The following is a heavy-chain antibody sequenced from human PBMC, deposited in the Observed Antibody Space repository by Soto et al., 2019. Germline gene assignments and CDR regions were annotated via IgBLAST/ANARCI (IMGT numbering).Heavy chain of an antibody. D-gene: IGHD6-19*01. Sequence: PSETLYLTCTVSGGSISSYYWSWIRQPPGKGLEWIGYIYCSGSTNYNPSLKSRVTISVDTSKNQFSLKLSSVTAADTAVYYCARGSSGWYDPQLDYWGQGTLVTVSS. CDR2: IYCSGST. CDR1: GGSISSYY. CDR3: ARGSSGWYDPQLDY. J-gene: IGHJ4*02. V-gene: IGHV4-59*01.